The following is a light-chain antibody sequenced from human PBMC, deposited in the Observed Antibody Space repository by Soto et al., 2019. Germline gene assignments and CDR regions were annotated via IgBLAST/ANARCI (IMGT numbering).Light chain of an antibody. J-gene: IGLJ2*01. CDR3: QAWDSNPVV. CDR2: QDD. CDR1: KLGDKY. V-gene: IGLV3-1*01. Sequence: SYELIQPPSVSVSPGQTASITCSGDKLGDKYPCWYQQKPGQSPVLVIYQDDKRPSGIPDRFSGSNSGNTATLTISGTQAMDEADYSCQAWDSNPVVFGGGTKLTVL.